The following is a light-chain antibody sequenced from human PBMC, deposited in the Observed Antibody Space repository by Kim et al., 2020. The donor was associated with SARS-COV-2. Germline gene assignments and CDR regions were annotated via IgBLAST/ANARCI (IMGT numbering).Light chain of an antibody. J-gene: IGKJ1*01. CDR2: KAS. CDR1: RPIGSW. CDR3: QQYDRFWT. Sequence: DIQMTQSPSTLSGSVGDRVTITCRGSRPIGSWVAWFQQKPGKAPKLLIYKASSLESGVPSRFSGSGSGTDFTLTIDSLQPDDFATYYCQQYDRFWTFGQGTKVDIK. V-gene: IGKV1-5*03.